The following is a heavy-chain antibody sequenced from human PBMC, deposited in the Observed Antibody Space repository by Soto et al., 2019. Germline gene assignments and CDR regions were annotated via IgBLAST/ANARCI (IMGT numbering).Heavy chain of an antibody. D-gene: IGHD5-12*01. CDR2: ISYDGSNK. Sequence: QVQLVESGGGVVQPGRSRRLSCAASGFTFSSYAMHWVRQAPGKGLEWVAVISYDGSNKYYADSVKGRFPIARDNAKNTLYLQMNSQRAEDTAEYDGARDYYRFNSGDGFSMDVWGQGTTVTVSS. J-gene: IGHJ6*02. CDR3: ARDYYRFNSGDGFSMDV. CDR1: GFTFSSYA. V-gene: IGHV3-30-3*01.